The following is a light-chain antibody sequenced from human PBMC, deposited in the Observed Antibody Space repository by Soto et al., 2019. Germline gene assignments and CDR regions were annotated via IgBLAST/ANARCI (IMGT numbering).Light chain of an antibody. V-gene: IGKV1-39*01. CDR2: AAS. CDR1: QSIDTY. J-gene: IGKJ4*01. Sequence: DVQMTQSQSSLSAPVGDRVTIPCRASQSIDTYLNWYQQKPGKAPKLLIYAASSLQSGVPSRFSGSGSGTDFTLTISNLQPEDFATYFCQQSYSTPLTFGGGTKVDIK. CDR3: QQSYSTPLT.